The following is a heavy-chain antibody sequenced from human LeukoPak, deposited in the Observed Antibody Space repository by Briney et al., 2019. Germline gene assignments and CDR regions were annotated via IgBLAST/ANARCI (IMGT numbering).Heavy chain of an antibody. J-gene: IGHJ6*03. CDR3: ASGAYCGGDCFMPYYYYYYMDV. V-gene: IGHV4-59*01. D-gene: IGHD2-21*01. CDR2: IYYSGST. CDR1: GGSISGYY. Sequence: SETLSLTCTVSGGSISGYYWSWIRQPPGKGLEWIGYIYYSGSTNYNPSLKSRVTISVDTSKNQFSLKLSSVTAADTAVYYCASGAYCGGDCFMPYYYYYYMDVWGKGTTVTVFS.